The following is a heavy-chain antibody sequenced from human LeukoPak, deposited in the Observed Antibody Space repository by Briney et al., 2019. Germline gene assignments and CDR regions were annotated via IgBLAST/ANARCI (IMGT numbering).Heavy chain of an antibody. CDR3: AKDGDYYGSGSKGYYFDY. Sequence: PGGSLRLSCAASGFTFSTYGMRWVRQAPGKGLEWVAVISYDGRNKYYPDSVKGRFTFTKDNSKNTLYLQMNSLRAEDTAVYYCAKDGDYYGSGSKGYYFDYWGQGTLVTVSS. CDR2: ISYDGRNK. V-gene: IGHV3-30*18. J-gene: IGHJ4*02. D-gene: IGHD3-10*01. CDR1: GFTFSTYG.